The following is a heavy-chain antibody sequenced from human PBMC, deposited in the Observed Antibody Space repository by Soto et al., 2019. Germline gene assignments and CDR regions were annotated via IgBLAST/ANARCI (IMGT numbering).Heavy chain of an antibody. CDR3: ARDFEYRSSQGGYYGMDV. J-gene: IGHJ6*02. Sequence: QVQLVQSGAEVKKPGSSVKVSCKASGGTFSSYAISWVRQAPGQGLEWMGGIIPIFGTANYAQKFQGRVTITADESTSTAYMELSSLRSEDTAVYYCARDFEYRSSQGGYYGMDVWGQGPTVTVSS. CDR2: IIPIFGTA. CDR1: GGTFSSYA. V-gene: IGHV1-69*12. D-gene: IGHD6-6*01.